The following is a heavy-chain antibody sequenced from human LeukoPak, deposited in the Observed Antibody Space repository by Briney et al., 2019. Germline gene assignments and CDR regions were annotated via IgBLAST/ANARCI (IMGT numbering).Heavy chain of an antibody. D-gene: IGHD4-23*01. J-gene: IGHJ5*02. CDR1: GYTFTTYG. V-gene: IGHV1-18*01. Sequence: GASVKVSCKASGYTFTTYGISWVRQAPGQGLEWMGWISTYNGNTKYAQQLQGRITMTTDTSTSTAYMELSSLRSEDTAVYYCARDNSVEDTAWWFDPWGQGTLVTVSS. CDR2: ISTYNGNT. CDR3: ARDNSVEDTAWWFDP.